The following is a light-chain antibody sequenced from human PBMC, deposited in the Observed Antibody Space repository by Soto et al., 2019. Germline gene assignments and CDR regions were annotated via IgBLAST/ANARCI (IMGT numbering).Light chain of an antibody. J-gene: IGLJ7*01. CDR1: SSDVGGYNY. V-gene: IGLV2-14*01. CDR2: EVS. Sequence: QSVLTQPASVSGSPGQSITISCTGTSSDVGGYNYVSWYQQHPGKVPKLMIYEVSKRPSGVSNRFSGSKSGNTASLTISGLQAEDEADYYCGSYSSSSAPFVFGTGTQLTVL. CDR3: GSYSSSSAPFV.